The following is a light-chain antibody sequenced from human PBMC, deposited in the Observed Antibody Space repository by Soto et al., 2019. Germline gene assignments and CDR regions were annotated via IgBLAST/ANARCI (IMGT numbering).Light chain of an antibody. CDR1: QSVSSSY. V-gene: IGKV3-20*01. J-gene: IGKJ1*01. CDR2: GAS. Sequence: EIVLTQSPGTLSLCPGERATLSCRASQSVSSSYLAWYQQKPGQAPRLLIYGASSRATGIPDRFSGSGSGTDFTLTISRLEPEDFAVYYCQQYGSSPPEWTFGQGTKVAIK. CDR3: QQYGSSPPEWT.